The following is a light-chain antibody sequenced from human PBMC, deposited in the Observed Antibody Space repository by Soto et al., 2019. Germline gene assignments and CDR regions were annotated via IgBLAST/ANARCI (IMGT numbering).Light chain of an antibody. CDR3: QQYYSHLIT. Sequence: DIQMTQSPSSVSASVGDRITITCRASQSISSYLNWYQQKPGNAPKLLIYDASNLETGVPSRFSGSVSGTEFTLTISSLQPDDFATYFCQQYYSHLITFGQGTRLEI. J-gene: IGKJ5*01. CDR2: DAS. CDR1: QSISSY. V-gene: IGKV1-5*01.